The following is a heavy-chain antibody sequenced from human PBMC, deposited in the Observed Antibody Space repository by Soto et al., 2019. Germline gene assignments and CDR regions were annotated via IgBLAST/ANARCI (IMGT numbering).Heavy chain of an antibody. D-gene: IGHD3-16*01. V-gene: IGHV1-2*02. CDR3: ARGFEYEARNAFDI. CDR1: GYTFTGYY. Sequence: ASVKVSCKASGYTFTGYYMHWVRQAPGQGLEWMGWINPNSGGTNYAQKFQGRVTMTRDTSISTAYMELSRLRSDDTAVYYCARGFEYEARNAFDIWGQGTMVTVSS. CDR2: INPNSGGT. J-gene: IGHJ3*02.